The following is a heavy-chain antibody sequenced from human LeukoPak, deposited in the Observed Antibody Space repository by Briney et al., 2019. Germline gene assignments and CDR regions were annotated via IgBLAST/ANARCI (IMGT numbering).Heavy chain of an antibody. J-gene: IGHJ2*01. Sequence: GSLRLSCAASGFTFSSYAMSWVRQAPGKGLEWIGYIYYSGSTNYNPSLKSRVTISVDTSKNQFSLKLSSVTAADTAVYYCARYSSSDWYFDLWGRGTLVTVSS. CDR1: GFTFSSYA. D-gene: IGHD6-13*01. V-gene: IGHV4-59*01. CDR3: ARYSSSDWYFDL. CDR2: IYYSGST.